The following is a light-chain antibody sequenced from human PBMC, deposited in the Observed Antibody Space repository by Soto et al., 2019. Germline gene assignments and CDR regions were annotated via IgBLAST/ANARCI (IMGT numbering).Light chain of an antibody. V-gene: IGKV1-5*01. CDR1: QSISSW. CDR3: QQYNSYPWT. J-gene: IGKJ1*01. Sequence: DIQMTQSPSTLSASVGDRVTITCRASQSISSWLAWYQQKPGKAPKLLIYDASSLESGVPSRFSGSGSGTEFTLTISSLPTDDFATYYCQQYNSYPWTFGQGTKVEIK. CDR2: DAS.